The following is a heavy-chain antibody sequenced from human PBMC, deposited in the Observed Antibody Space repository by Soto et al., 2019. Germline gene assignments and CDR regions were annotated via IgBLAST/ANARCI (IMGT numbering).Heavy chain of an antibody. Sequence: GGSLRLSCAVSGFSFRTYGFHWVRQPPGKGLQWVAVISPKGHSDSVEGRFTISRDNSKDTLYLQMNNLRAEDTAVYYCARDDPFANENAFDLWGQGTKVTVSS. CDR1: GFSFRTYG. D-gene: IGHD1-1*01. CDR3: ARDDPFANENAFDL. CDR2: ISPK. J-gene: IGHJ3*01. V-gene: IGHV3-33*01.